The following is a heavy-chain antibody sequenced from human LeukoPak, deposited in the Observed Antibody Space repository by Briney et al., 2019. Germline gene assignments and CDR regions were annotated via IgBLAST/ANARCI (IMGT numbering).Heavy chain of an antibody. D-gene: IGHD4-17*01. CDR1: GFTFSSYW. Sequence: TGGSLRLSCAASGFTFSSYWMSWVRQAPGKGLEWVANIKQDGSEKYYVDSVKGRFTISRDNAKNSLYLQMNSLRAEDTAVYYCASLYGDYVAHQTYTTPFDYWGQGTRVTISS. V-gene: IGHV3-7*01. CDR3: ASLYGDYVAHQTYTTPFDY. J-gene: IGHJ4*02. CDR2: IKQDGSEK.